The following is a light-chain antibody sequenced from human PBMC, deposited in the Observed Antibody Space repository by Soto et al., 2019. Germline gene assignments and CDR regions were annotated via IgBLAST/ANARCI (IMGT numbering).Light chain of an antibody. J-gene: IGKJ3*01. CDR2: DAS. CDR1: EDIRNY. CDR3: QQYDNLPFT. V-gene: IGKV1-33*01. Sequence: DIQMTQSPSSLSASVGDRVTITCQASEDIRNYLNWYQQKPRKAPKLLIYDASNLETGVPSRLSGSGSGTDFTFTISSLQPEDIETYYCQQYDNLPFTFGPVTKVDIK.